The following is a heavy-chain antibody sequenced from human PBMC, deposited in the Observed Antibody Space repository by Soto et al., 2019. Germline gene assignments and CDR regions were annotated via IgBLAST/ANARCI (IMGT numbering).Heavy chain of an antibody. D-gene: IGHD6-6*01. CDR2: INPNSGGT. CDR1: GYTFTGYY. V-gene: IGHV1-2*04. J-gene: IGHJ6*03. Sequence: GASVKVSCKASGYTFTGYYMHWVRQAPGQGLEWMGWINPNSGGTNYAQKFQGWVTMTRDTSISTAYMELSRLRSDDTAVYYCARGKSIAARDYYYYYMDVWGKGTTVTVSS. CDR3: ARGKSIAARDYYYYYMDV.